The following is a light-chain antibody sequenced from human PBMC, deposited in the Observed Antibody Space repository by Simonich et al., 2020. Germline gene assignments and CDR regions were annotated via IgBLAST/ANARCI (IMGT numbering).Light chain of an antibody. CDR3: QQYYSTPYT. Sequence: DIVMTQSPDSLAVSLGESATINCKSSQSVLYSSNNKNYLAWYQQKPGQPPKLLIYWSSTRASGVPDRISGSGSGTDFTLTISSLQAEDVAVYYCQQYYSTPYTFGQGTKLEIK. CDR2: WSS. J-gene: IGKJ2*01. V-gene: IGKV4-1*01. CDR1: QSVLYSSNNKNY.